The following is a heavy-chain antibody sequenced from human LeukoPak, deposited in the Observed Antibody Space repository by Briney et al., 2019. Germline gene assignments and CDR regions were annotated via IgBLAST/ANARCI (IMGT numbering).Heavy chain of an antibody. CDR2: ISSGSSTT. CDR3: ARPYSGSYPDY. V-gene: IGHV3-48*01. Sequence: GGSLRLSCAASGFTFSPLGMNWVRQAPGRGLEWASYISSGSSTTYYADSVKGRFTISRDNAKNSLYLQMNSLRAEDTAVYYCARPYSGSYPDYWGQGTLVTVSS. CDR1: GFTFSPLG. J-gene: IGHJ4*02. D-gene: IGHD1-26*01.